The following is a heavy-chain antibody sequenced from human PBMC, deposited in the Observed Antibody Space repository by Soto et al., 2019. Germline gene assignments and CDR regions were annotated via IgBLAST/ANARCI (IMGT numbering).Heavy chain of an antibody. CDR3: ARGRYGDY. J-gene: IGHJ4*02. V-gene: IGHV1-18*01. Sequence: QVHLVQSGAEVKKPGASVKVSGKGSGYGFTTYGITWVRQAPGQGLEWMAWISAHNGNTNYAQKLQGRVTVTRDTSTSTVYMELRSLRSDDTAVYYCARGRYGDYWGQGALVTVSS. CDR1: GYGFTTYG. D-gene: IGHD1-1*01. CDR2: ISAHNGNT.